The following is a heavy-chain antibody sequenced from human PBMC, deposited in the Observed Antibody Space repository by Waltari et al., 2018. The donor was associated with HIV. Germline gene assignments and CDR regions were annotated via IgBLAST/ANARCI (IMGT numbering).Heavy chain of an antibody. CDR2: INHSGST. CDR3: ARPVWQQLVRSRWFDP. D-gene: IGHD6-13*01. V-gene: IGHV4-34*01. CDR1: GGSFSGYY. J-gene: IGHJ5*02. Sequence: QVQLQQWGAGLLKPSETLSLTCAVYGGSFSGYYWSWIRQPPGKGLEWIGEINHSGSTNYNPSLKSRVTISVDTSKNQFSLKLSSVTAADTAVYYCARPVWQQLVRSRWFDPWGQGTLVTVSS.